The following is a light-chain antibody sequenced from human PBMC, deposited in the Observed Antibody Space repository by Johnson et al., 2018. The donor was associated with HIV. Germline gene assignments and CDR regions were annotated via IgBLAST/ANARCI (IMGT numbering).Light chain of an antibody. CDR2: DNN. J-gene: IGLJ1*01. CDR1: SSNIGNNY. CDR3: GTWDSSLSAGIV. Sequence: QSVLTQPPSVSAAPGQKVTISCSGSSSNIGNNYVSWYQQLPGTAPKLLIYDNNKRPSGIPDRFSGSKSGTSATLGINGLQTGDEADYYCGTWDSSLSAGIVFGTGTKVTVL. V-gene: IGLV1-51*01.